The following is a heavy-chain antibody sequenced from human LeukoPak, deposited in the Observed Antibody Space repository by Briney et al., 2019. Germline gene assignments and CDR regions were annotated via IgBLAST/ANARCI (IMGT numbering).Heavy chain of an antibody. V-gene: IGHV4-59*01. CDR2: IYNSGSA. Sequence: SETLSLTCTVSGVSISNYYWSWIRQPPGKRLEWIGYIYNSGSANYNPSLKSRVTISVDTSKNQFSLKLSSVTAADTAKYYCARQYYSASGSSHVGAYDFWGQGTLVTVSS. CDR1: GVSISNYY. D-gene: IGHD3-10*01. CDR3: ARQYYSASGSSHVGAYDF. J-gene: IGHJ4*02.